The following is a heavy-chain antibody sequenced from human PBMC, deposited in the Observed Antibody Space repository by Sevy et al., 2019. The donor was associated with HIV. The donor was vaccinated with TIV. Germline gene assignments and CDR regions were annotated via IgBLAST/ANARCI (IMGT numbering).Heavy chain of an antibody. J-gene: IGHJ5*02. CDR3: ARDALEGRYSSGHNWFDP. CDR1: GFTFSDYY. V-gene: IGHV3-11*06. CDR2: ISGLTNYI. D-gene: IGHD3-22*01. Sequence: GGSLRLSCAASGFTFSDYYMSWIRQAPGKGLEWVSYISGLTNYINYADPVKGRFTISRDNAKNYLYLQMNSLRVEDTAVYYCARDALEGRYSSGHNWFDPWGQGTLVTVSS.